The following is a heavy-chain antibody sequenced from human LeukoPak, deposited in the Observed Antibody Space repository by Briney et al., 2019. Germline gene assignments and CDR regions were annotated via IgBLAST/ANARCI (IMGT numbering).Heavy chain of an antibody. CDR2: IYYTGTT. Sequence: SETLSLTCTVSGGSISNYYWSWIRQPPGKALEWIGYIYYTGTTKYNPSLKSRATISLDTSKNQFSLKLTSVTAADTALFKQKTAYEIDVWGQGTTVTVSS. V-gene: IGHV4-59*01. CDR1: GGSISNYY. CDR3: KTAYEIDV. J-gene: IGHJ6*02. D-gene: IGHD2-21*01.